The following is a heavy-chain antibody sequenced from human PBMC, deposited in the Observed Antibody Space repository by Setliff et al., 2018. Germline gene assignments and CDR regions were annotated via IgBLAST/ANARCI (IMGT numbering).Heavy chain of an antibody. CDR2: IYPGDSDT. Sequence: GESLKISCKGSGYSFTTYWIGWVRQMPGKGLEWMGIIYPGDSDTRYSPSFQGQVTTSADKSISTAYLQWSSLKASDTAIYYCARLGRYDAFDIWGQGTVVTVSS. CDR3: ARLGRYDAFDI. D-gene: IGHD3-16*01. J-gene: IGHJ3*02. V-gene: IGHV5-51*01. CDR1: GYSFTTYW.